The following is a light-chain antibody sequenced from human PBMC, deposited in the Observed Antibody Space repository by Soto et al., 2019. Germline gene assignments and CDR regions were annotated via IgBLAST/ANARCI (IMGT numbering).Light chain of an antibody. CDR3: QQYNSYPWT. V-gene: IGKV1-5*01. CDR1: QSISSW. J-gene: IGKJ1*01. Sequence: DIQMTQSPSTLSASVGDRVTITCLASQSISSWLAWYQQKPGKAPKLLIYAASSLQSGVPSTFSGSGSGTEFTLTISSLQPGDFATYYCQQYNSYPWTFGQGTKVDIK. CDR2: AAS.